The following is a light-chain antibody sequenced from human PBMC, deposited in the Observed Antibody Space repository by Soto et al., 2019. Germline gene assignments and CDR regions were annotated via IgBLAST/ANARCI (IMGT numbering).Light chain of an antibody. Sequence: DVQMTQAPSSLSASVGDRVTITCRASQDISNYLAWYKQNPGKVPKLLIYAASILKSGVPSRFSGSGSGTDFTLTISSLQPEDVATYYCQKYNSAPRTFGGGTKVEIK. CDR3: QKYNSAPRT. V-gene: IGKV1-27*01. CDR2: AAS. CDR1: QDISNY. J-gene: IGKJ4*01.